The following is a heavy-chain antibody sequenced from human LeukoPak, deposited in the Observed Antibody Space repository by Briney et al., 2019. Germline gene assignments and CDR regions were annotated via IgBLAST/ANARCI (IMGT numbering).Heavy chain of an antibody. V-gene: IGHV3-9*03. D-gene: IGHD1-26*01. CDR1: GFTFDDYA. CDR3: AKDKGSGSYYGLDY. CDR2: TSWNSGSI. J-gene: IGHJ4*02. Sequence: GGSLRLSCAASGFTFDDYAMHWVRQAPGKGLEWVSGTSWNSGSIGYADSVKGRFAISRDNAKNSLYLQMNSLRAEDMALYYCAKDKGSGSYYGLDYWGQGTLVTVSS.